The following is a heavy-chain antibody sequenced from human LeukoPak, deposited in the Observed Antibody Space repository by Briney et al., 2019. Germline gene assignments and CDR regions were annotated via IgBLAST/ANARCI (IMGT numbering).Heavy chain of an antibody. D-gene: IGHD3-22*01. CDR1: GFTFSSYA. CDR2: ITGSSAST. J-gene: IGHJ4*02. V-gene: IGHV3-23*01. CDR3: AKLDYYDTH. Sequence: GGSLRLSCAASGFTFSSYAMSWVRQAPGKGLEWVSSITGSSASTYYADSVKGRFTISRDNSKDTLYLQMNSLRAEDTAVYFCAKLDYYDTHWGQGTLVTVSS.